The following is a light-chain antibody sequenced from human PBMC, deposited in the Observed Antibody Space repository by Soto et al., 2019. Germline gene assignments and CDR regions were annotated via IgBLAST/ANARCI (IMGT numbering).Light chain of an antibody. Sequence: QSVLTQPPSASGSPGQSVTISCTGTSSDVGGYNYVSWYQQHPGKAPKLMIYEVSKRPSGVPDRFSVSKSGNTASLTVSGLQAEDEADYYCSSYAGSNNFWVFGGGTKVTVL. J-gene: IGLJ3*02. CDR1: SSDVGGYNY. V-gene: IGLV2-8*01. CDR2: EVS. CDR3: SSYAGSNNFWV.